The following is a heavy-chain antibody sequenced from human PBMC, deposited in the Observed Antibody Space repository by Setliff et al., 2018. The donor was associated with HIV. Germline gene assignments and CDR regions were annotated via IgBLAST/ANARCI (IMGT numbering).Heavy chain of an antibody. J-gene: IGHJ6*03. Sequence: PSETLSLTCAVYGGSFSGYYWSWIRQSPGKGLEWIGEINYSLSTNNNPSLKSRVTISVDRSKNQFSLKLRSVTAADTAVYYCARMGDDYYMDVWVKGTTVTVSS. V-gene: IGHV4-34*01. D-gene: IGHD3-16*01. CDR1: GGSFSGYY. CDR3: ARMGDDYYMDV. CDR2: INYSLST.